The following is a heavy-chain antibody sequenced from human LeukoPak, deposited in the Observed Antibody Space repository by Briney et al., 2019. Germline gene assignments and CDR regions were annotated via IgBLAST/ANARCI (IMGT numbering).Heavy chain of an antibody. D-gene: IGHD6-13*01. CDR2: IYYSGST. V-gene: IGHV4-59*01. CDR1: GGSISSYY. CDR3: AREDYSSSWYGYYYYGMDV. J-gene: IGHJ6*02. Sequence: SETLSLTCTVSGGSISSYYWSWIRQPPGKGLEWIGYIYYSGSTNYNPSLKSRVTISVDTSKNQFSLKLSSVTAADTAVYYCAREDYSSSWYGYYYYGMDVWGQGTTVTVSS.